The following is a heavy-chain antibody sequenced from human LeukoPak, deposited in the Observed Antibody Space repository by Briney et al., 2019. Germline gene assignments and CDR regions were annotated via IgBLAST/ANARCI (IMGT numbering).Heavy chain of an antibody. CDR2: IDYSGST. V-gene: IGHV4-39*01. D-gene: IGHD2-21*02. J-gene: IGHJ4*02. CDR3: ARHNPQTKVTSLDY. Sequence: SETLSLSCTASGGSISSSSYYWGWIRQPPGKGLEWIGSIDYSGSTYYDPSLDSRATISVDASKNQFFLKHGPRTAATTVAYYCARHNPQTKVTSLDYGGQETLVTVLS. CDR1: GGSISSSSYY.